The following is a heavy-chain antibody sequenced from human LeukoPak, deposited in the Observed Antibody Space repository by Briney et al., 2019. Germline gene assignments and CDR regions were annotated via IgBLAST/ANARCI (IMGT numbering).Heavy chain of an antibody. CDR1: GGTFSSYA. CDR2: IIPIFGTA. CDR3: QYSRPLDYYGMDA. D-gene: IGHD6-6*01. Sequence: SVKVSCKASGGTFSSYAISWVRQAPGQGLEWMGGIIPIFGTANYAQKFQGRVTITADESTSTAYMELSSLRSEDTAVYYCQYSRPLDYYGMDAWGQGTTVTVSS. V-gene: IGHV1-69*13. J-gene: IGHJ6*02.